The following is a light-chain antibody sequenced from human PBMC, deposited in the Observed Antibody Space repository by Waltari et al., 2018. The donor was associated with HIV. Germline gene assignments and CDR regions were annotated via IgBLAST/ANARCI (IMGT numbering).Light chain of an antibody. Sequence: DIQMTQSPSSLSASVGDRVSITCRAGQNIHTFLTWYQQQPGLAPKLLIFGASRLPSGVPSRFSGSGSETDFTLTIDNLQVEDFATYYCLQTDSMPLTFGPGTKVD. CDR3: LQTDSMPLT. V-gene: IGKV1-39*01. CDR2: GAS. J-gene: IGKJ3*01. CDR1: QNIHTF.